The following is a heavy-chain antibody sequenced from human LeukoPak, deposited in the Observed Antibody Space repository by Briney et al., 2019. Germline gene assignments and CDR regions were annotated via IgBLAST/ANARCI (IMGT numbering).Heavy chain of an antibody. Sequence: GGSLRLSCAASGFTVSSNYMSWVRQAPGKGLEWVSVIYSGGSTYYADSVKGRFTISRDNSKNTLYLQMNSLRAEDTAVYYCAKAHSSSWYVHFDYWGQGTLVTVSS. D-gene: IGHD6-13*01. CDR2: IYSGGST. J-gene: IGHJ4*02. CDR3: AKAHSSSWYVHFDY. CDR1: GFTVSSNY. V-gene: IGHV3-53*01.